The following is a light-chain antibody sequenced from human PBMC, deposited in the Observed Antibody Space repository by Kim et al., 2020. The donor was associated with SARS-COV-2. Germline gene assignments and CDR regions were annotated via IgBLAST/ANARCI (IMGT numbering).Light chain of an antibody. Sequence: GKTARITCGGNNMGSKGVHWYQQKPGQAPVLVIYYDSDRPSGIPERFSGSNSGNTATLTISRVEAGDEADYYCQVWDSSSDHPGVVFGGGTQLTVL. CDR1: NMGSKG. J-gene: IGLJ2*01. CDR3: QVWDSSSDHPGVV. V-gene: IGLV3-21*04. CDR2: YDS.